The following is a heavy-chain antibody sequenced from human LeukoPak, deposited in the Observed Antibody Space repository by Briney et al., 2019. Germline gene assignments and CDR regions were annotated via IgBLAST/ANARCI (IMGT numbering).Heavy chain of an antibody. CDR2: IRYDGSNK. J-gene: IGHJ4*02. Sequence: PGGSLRLSCAASGFTFSSYGMHWVRQAPGKGLEWVAFIRYDGSNKYYADSVKGRFTISRDNSKNTLYLQMNSLRAEDTAVYYWAKDYFRYECSSSSCDYWGQGTLVTVSS. CDR3: AKDYFRYECSSSSCDY. V-gene: IGHV3-30*02. D-gene: IGHD6-6*01. CDR1: GFTFSSYG.